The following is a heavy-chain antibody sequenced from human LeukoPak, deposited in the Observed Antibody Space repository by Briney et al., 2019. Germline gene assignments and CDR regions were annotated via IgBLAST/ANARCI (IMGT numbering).Heavy chain of an antibody. CDR2: FDPEDGET. D-gene: IGHD3-22*01. J-gene: IGHJ6*02. CDR3: ATAYYDGYYGMDV. V-gene: IGHV1-24*01. CDR1: GYTLTELS. Sequence: ASVTVSCKASGYTLTELSMHWVRQAPGKGLEWMGGFDPEDGETIYAQKFQGRVTMTEDTSTDTAYMELSSLRSEDTAVYYCATAYYDGYYGMDVWGQGTTVTVSS.